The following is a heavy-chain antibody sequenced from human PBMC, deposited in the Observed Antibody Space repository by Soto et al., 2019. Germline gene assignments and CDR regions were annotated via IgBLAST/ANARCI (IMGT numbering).Heavy chain of an antibody. J-gene: IGHJ2*01. V-gene: IGHV3-30*18. CDR1: GFTFSSYG. D-gene: IGHD2-15*01. CDR3: AKDRQGPYCSGGSCYSPHYWYFDL. Sequence: PGGSLRLSCAASGFTFSSYGMHWVRQAPGKGLEWVAVISYDGSNKYYADSVKGRFTISRDNSKNTLYLQMNSLRAEDTAVYYCAKDRQGPYCSGGSCYSPHYWYFDLWGRGTLVTVSS. CDR2: ISYDGSNK.